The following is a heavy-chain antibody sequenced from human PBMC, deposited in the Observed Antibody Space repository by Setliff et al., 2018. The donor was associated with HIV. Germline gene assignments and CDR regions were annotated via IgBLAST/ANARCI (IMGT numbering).Heavy chain of an antibody. CDR2: IKQDGSEK. Sequence: LRLSCEASGFTFNTYWMSWVRQAPGKGLEWVANIKQDGSEKYYADSVKGRFTISRDTAKTSLYLEMNSLRAEDTALYYCTRDYRTSNWFDPWGHGTLVTVSS. J-gene: IGHJ5*02. D-gene: IGHD3-16*02. CDR3: TRDYRTSNWFDP. V-gene: IGHV3-7*03. CDR1: GFTFNTYW.